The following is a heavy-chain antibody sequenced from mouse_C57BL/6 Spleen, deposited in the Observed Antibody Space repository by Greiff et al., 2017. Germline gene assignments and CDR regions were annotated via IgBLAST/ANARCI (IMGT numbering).Heavy chain of an antibody. J-gene: IGHJ1*03. D-gene: IGHD1-1*01. CDR3: ANPDYYGSFDV. V-gene: IGHV1-82*01. CDR1: GYAFSSSW. Sequence: QVQLQQSGPELVKPGASVKISCKASGYAFSSSWMNWVKQRPGKGLEWIGRIYPGDGDTNYNGKFKGKATLTADKSSSTAYMQLSSLTSEDSAVYFCANPDYYGSFDVWGTGTTVTVSS. CDR2: IYPGDGDT.